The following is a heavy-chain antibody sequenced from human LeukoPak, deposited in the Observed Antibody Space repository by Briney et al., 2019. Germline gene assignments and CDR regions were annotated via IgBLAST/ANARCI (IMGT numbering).Heavy chain of an antibody. J-gene: IGHJ4*02. CDR3: ARIHRYCSGGACYVLDN. CDR2: VYYSGST. CDR1: GGSVSGYY. D-gene: IGHD2-15*01. V-gene: IGHV4-59*02. Sequence: SETLSLTCVVSGGSVSGYYRGWIRQPPGRGLEWIGYVYYSGSTNYNPSFKSRITISVDTSRNQFSLQLSSVTAADTAVYYCARIHRYCSGGACYVLDNWGQGTLVAVSS.